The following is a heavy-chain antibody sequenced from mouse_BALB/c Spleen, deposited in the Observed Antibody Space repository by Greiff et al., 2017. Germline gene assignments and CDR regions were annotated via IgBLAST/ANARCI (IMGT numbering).Heavy chain of an antibody. Sequence: VQLQQSGAELVRPGASVKLSCKASGYTFTSYWINWVKQRPGQGLEWIGNIYPSDSYTNYNQKFKDKATLTVDKSSSTAYMQLSSPTSEDSAVYYCTRGGSWFAYWGQGTLVTVSA. CDR3: TRGGSWFAY. CDR2: IYPSDSYT. V-gene: IGHV1-69*02. J-gene: IGHJ3*01. CDR1: GYTFTSYW.